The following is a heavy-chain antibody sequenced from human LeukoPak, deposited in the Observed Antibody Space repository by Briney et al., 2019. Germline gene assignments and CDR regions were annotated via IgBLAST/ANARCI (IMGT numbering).Heavy chain of an antibody. CDR3: TTGGSILAH. Sequence: PGGSLRLSCAASGFSFNNTWMSWVRQAPGKGREWIGLIKNKVEGGTSDYAAPVKGRFTISRDDSTNTLFLQMNSLQTEDTALYYCTTGGSILAHWGQGTLVAVSS. D-gene: IGHD3-3*02. J-gene: IGHJ4*02. CDR2: IKNKVEGGTS. CDR1: GFSFNNTW. V-gene: IGHV3-15*01.